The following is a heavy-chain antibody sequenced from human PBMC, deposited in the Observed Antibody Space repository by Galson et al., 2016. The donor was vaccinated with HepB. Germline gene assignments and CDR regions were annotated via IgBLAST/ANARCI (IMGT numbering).Heavy chain of an antibody. CDR2: ICGSCGDI. Sequence: SLRLSCAASGFTFKNFGMTWVRQAPGKGLEWVSTICGSCGDIYYADSVQGRFTISRDNSKNTLSLQMNSLRADDTATYYCAIDPSHWIENPFALWGQGALVTVSS. J-gene: IGHJ4*02. CDR3: AIDPSHWIENPFAL. CDR1: GFTFKNFG. V-gene: IGHV3-23*01. D-gene: IGHD2-2*03.